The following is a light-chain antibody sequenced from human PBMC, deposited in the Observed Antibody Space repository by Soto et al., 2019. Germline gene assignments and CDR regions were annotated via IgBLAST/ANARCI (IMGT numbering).Light chain of an antibody. Sequence: DIQLTQSPSFLSASVGDRVTITCRASQGMNNYLAWYQQKAGKAPKVLIFPASTLQSGVPSRFSGSGSGTEFTLTMSSLQPEGVATYYCQQLKTYPLTFGGRTNVDIK. CDR3: QQLKTYPLT. V-gene: IGKV1-9*01. CDR1: QGMNNY. J-gene: IGKJ4*02. CDR2: PAS.